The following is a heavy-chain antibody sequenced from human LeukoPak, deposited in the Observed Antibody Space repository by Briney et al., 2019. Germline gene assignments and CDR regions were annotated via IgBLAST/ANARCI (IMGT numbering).Heavy chain of an antibody. CDR1: GYSISSGYY. Sequence: SETLSLTCTVSGYSISSGYYWGWIRQPPGKGLEWIGSIYHSGSTYYNPSLKSRVTISVDTSKNQFSLKLSSVTAADTAVYYCARGSPPDSSGYYYEGYFDYWGQGTLVTVSS. CDR2: IYHSGST. CDR3: ARGSPPDSSGYYYEGYFDY. J-gene: IGHJ4*02. V-gene: IGHV4-38-2*02. D-gene: IGHD3-22*01.